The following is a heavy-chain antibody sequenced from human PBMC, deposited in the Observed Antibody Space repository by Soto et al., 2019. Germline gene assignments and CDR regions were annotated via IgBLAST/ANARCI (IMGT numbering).Heavy chain of an antibody. Sequence: EVQLLESGGGSVQPGGSLRLSCAASRFTFNNYAMSWVRQAPGKGLEWVSDIIGSGAKTLYADSVKGRFTTSRDNSRNTLYLQMNSLRGEDTAIYYCAKNLWFGELSPFDYWGQGILVTVSS. D-gene: IGHD3-10*01. CDR1: RFTFNNYA. CDR2: IIGSGAKT. V-gene: IGHV3-23*01. J-gene: IGHJ4*02. CDR3: AKNLWFGELSPFDY.